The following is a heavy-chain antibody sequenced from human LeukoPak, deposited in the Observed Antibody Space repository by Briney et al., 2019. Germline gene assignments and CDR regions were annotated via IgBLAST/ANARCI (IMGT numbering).Heavy chain of an antibody. CDR3: ARDDGSGSCPDY. CDR2: INAGNGNT. V-gene: IGHV1-3*03. CDR1: GYTFTSYA. Sequence: ASVKVSCKASGYTFTSYAMHWVRQAPGQRLEWMGWINAGNGNTKYSQEFQGRVTITRDTSASTAYMELSSLRSEDMAVYYCARDDGSGSCPDYWGQGTLVTVSS. J-gene: IGHJ4*02. D-gene: IGHD3-10*01.